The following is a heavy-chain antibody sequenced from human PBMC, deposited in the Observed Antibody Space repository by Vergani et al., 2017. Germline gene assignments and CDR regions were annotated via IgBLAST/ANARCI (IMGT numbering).Heavy chain of an antibody. V-gene: IGHV3-15*05. CDR3: TTDLAXPSPPDGRDCFDH. J-gene: IGHJ4*02. D-gene: IGHD2-21*01. CDR2: IRNKANSYTT. CDR1: GFTFTDAW. Sequence: EVQLVESGGGLVKSGGSLRLSCVASGFTFTDAWMSWVRQAPGKGLEWIGHIRNKANSYTTEYSPSVKGRFIISRDDSRNKLYLDVISLETEDTAVYYYTTDLAXPSPPDGRDCFDHWGQGTLVTVSS.